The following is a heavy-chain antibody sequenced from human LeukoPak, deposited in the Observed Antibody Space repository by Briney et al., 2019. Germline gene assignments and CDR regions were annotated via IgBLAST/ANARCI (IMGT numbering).Heavy chain of an antibody. Sequence: ASVTVSCKASGYTLTSYGIRWVRQAPGQGLEWVVWISAYNGNTNYAQKLQGRVTMTTDTSTSRAFRALRSLRSDYTAVYYCARGFGGFWSGYWFEPWGQGTLVTVSS. V-gene: IGHV1-18*01. CDR3: ARGFGGFWSGYWFEP. J-gene: IGHJ5*02. CDR1: GYTLTSYG. D-gene: IGHD3-3*01. CDR2: ISAYNGNT.